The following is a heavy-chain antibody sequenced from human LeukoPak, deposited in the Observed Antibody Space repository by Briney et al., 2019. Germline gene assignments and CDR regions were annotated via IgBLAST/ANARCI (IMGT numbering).Heavy chain of an antibody. V-gene: IGHV5-51*01. CDR3: ARSGSYHWFDP. D-gene: IGHD1-26*01. Sequence: GESLKISCKGSEYTFSNHWIGWVRQMPGKGLEWMGIIYPGDSDTRYSPSFQGQVTISADKSISTAYLQWSSLKASDTAMYYCARSGSYHWFDPWGQGTLVTVSS. CDR2: IYPGDSDT. CDR1: EYTFSNHW. J-gene: IGHJ5*02.